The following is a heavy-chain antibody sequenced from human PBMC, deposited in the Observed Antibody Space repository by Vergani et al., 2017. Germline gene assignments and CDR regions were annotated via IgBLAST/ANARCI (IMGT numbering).Heavy chain of an antibody. CDR3: ARFCYDILTGYRYFDY. CDR2: IYYSGST. J-gene: IGHJ4*02. Sequence: QVQLQESGPGLVKPSQTLSLTCTVSGGSISSGGYYWSWLRQHPGKGLEWIGYIYYSGSTYYNPSLKSRVTISVDTSKNQFSLKLSSVTAADTAVYYCARFCYDILTGYRYFDYWGQGTLVTVSS. V-gene: IGHV4-31*03. CDR1: GGSISSGGYY. D-gene: IGHD3-9*01.